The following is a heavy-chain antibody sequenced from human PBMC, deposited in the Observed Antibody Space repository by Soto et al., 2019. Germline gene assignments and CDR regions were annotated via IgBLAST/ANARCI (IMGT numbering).Heavy chain of an antibody. CDR2: INHSGST. D-gene: IGHD2-8*01. V-gene: IGHV4-34*01. J-gene: IGHJ6*02. CDR1: GGSFIGYY. CDR3: ARAAYCTNGVCYTGDGPYGMDV. Sequence: SETLSLTCAVYGGSFIGYYCSFIRHPPFKGLEWIGEINHSGSTNYNPSLKSRVTISVDTSKNQFSLKLSSVTAADTAVYYCARAAYCTNGVCYTGDGPYGMDVWGQGTTVTVSS.